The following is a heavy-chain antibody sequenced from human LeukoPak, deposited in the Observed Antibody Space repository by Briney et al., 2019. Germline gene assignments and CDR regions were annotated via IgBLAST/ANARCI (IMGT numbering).Heavy chain of an antibody. J-gene: IGHJ4*02. Sequence: SETLSLTCTVSDDFIRRESWTWIRQPPGKGLEYIGYISYSGTTDYKPSLESRVTISRGPSKNQFSLSLTSVTAADTAVYYCARVRSYYGPVTGKSYYFDYWGQGTLVTVSS. CDR3: ARVRSYYGPVTGKSYYFDY. CDR2: ISYSGTT. D-gene: IGHD3-10*01. V-gene: IGHV4-59*01. CDR1: DDFIRRES.